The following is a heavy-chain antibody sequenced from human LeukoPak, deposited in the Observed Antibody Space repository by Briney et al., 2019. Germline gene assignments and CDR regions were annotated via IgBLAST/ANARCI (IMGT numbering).Heavy chain of an antibody. CDR3: AKDGPTENRPFILAWLRFYAFDI. Sequence: GGSLRLSCAASGFTFSNYAMSWVRQAPGKGLEWVSGISGSGGSTDYADSVKGRFTISRDNSKNTLYLQMNSLRAEDTAIYYCAKDGPTENRPFILAWLRFYAFDIWGQGTMVTVSS. D-gene: IGHD5-12*01. J-gene: IGHJ3*02. CDR1: GFTFSNYA. CDR2: ISGSGGST. V-gene: IGHV3-23*01.